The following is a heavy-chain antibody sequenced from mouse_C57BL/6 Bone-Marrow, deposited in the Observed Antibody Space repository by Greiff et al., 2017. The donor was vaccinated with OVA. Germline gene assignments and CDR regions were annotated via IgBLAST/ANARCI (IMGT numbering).Heavy chain of an antibody. V-gene: IGHV1-63*01. J-gene: IGHJ4*01. CDR1: GYTFTNYW. CDR3: ARGSSPFYYAMDY. CDR2: IYPGGGYT. D-gene: IGHD1-1*01. Sequence: VQLQQSGAELVRPGTSVKMSCKASGYTFTNYWIGWAKQRPGHGLEWIGDIYPGGGYTNYNEKFNGKATLTADKSSSTAYMQFSSLTSEDSAIYYCARGSSPFYYAMDYWGQGTSVTVSS.